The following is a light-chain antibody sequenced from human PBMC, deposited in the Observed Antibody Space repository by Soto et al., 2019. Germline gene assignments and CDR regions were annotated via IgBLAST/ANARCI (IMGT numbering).Light chain of an antibody. J-gene: IGKJ5*01. CDR3: QQYTGPPTT. V-gene: IGKV3-20*01. CDR1: QSVSSSY. CDR2: GAS. Sequence: IVLTHSPGTLSLSPWERATLSCRASQSVSSSYLAWYQQKPGQAPRLLIYGASSRATGIPDRFSGSGSGTDFTLTITRLEPEDSAVYFCQQYTGPPTTFGQGTRLEIK.